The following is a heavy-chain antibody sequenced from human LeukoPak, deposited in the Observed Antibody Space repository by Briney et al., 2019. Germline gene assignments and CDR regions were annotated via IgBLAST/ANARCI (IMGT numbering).Heavy chain of an antibody. J-gene: IGHJ3*02. V-gene: IGHV1-18*01. CDR2: ISSYNDNT. Sequence: ASVKVSCKASGYTFSNYGISWVRQAPGQGLEWMGWISSYNDNTNYAQKLQGRGTLTTDTSTSTAYMYVRNLRSDYTAVYYCLSWLRGVIGAFDIWGQGTMVTVSS. CDR1: GYTFSNYG. CDR3: LSWLRGVIGAFDI. D-gene: IGHD3-10*01.